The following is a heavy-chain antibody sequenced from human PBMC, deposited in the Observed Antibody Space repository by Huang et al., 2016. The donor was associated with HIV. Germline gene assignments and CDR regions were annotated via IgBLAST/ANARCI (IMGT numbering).Heavy chain of an antibody. Sequence: QLQLQESGPGLVKPSETLSLTCTVSGGSISGSSYYWGWIPQPPGKGLEWIGNIYYSGSTYYKPSLKIRVTISVDTSKKTFSRQLRSVTAADTAVYYCASGGSFVEFWGQGTPVTFSS. CDR1: GGSISGSSYY. J-gene: IGHJ4*02. D-gene: IGHD3-16*01. CDR2: IYYSGST. CDR3: ASGGSFVEF. V-gene: IGHV4-39*01.